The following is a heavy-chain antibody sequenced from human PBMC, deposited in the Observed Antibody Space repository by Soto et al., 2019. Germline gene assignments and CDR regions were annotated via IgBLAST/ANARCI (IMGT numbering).Heavy chain of an antibody. CDR1: GDTFKNSV. Sequence: QVQLVQSGXEXKKPGSSVRVSCKASGDTFKNSVISWVRQAPGQGLEWMGGTIPLFGTTDYAQKFQGRLTITTDESTTTAYMEVSRLTSEDTAVYYCVAELDFGKLSVVWGQGTTVIVSS. J-gene: IGHJ6*02. CDR3: VAELDFGKLSVV. V-gene: IGHV1-69*01. D-gene: IGHD3-10*01. CDR2: TIPLFGTT.